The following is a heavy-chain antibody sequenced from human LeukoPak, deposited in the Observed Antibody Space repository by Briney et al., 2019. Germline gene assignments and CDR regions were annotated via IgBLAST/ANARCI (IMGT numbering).Heavy chain of an antibody. V-gene: IGHV4-59*01. Sequence: SETLSLTCTVSGASISCDYWSWIRQPPGQGLEWIGYIYNSGSNNYNPSLKSRVTMSVDTSKNQFSLKLTSVTAADTAVYYCARYLRIEGKYYFDYWGQGTLVTVSS. CDR1: GASISCDY. J-gene: IGHJ4*02. CDR2: IYNSGSN. CDR3: ARYLRIEGKYYFDY. D-gene: IGHD1-26*01.